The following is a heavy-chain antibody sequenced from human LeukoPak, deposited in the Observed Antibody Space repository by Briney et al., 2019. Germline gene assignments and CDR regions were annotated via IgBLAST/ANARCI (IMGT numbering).Heavy chain of an antibody. CDR1: GGSISSSNW. D-gene: IGHD5-12*01. J-gene: IGHJ6*02. CDR3: ARDIGAPAYYYYGMDV. CDR2: IYHSGST. Sequence: SETLSLTCAVSGGSISSSNWWSWVRQPPGKGLEWIGEIYHSGSTNYNPSLKSRVTISVDKSKNQFSLELSSVTAADTAVYYCARDIGAPAYYYYGMDVWGQGTTVTVSS. V-gene: IGHV4-4*02.